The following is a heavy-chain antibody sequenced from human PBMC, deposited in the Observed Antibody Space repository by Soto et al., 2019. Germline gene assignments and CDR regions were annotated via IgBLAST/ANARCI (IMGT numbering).Heavy chain of an antibody. CDR3: AREDQYSSGWYGVYDAFDI. CDR1: GFTFSSYG. J-gene: IGHJ3*02. Sequence: QVQLVESGGGVVQPGRSLRLSCAASGFTFSSYGMHWVRQAPGKGLEWVAVIWYDGSNKYYADSVKGRFTISRDNSKNTLYLQMNSLRAEDTAVYYCAREDQYSSGWYGVYDAFDIWGQGTMVTVSS. D-gene: IGHD6-19*01. V-gene: IGHV3-33*01. CDR2: IWYDGSNK.